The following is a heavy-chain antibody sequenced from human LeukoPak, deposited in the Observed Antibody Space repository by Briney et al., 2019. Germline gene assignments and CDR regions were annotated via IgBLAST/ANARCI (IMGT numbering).Heavy chain of an antibody. Sequence: SETLSLTCTVSGGSNSSSSYYWGWIRQPPGKGLEWIGSIYYSGSTYYNPSLKSRVTISVDTSKNQFSLKLSSVTAADTAVYYCARQWGHYDFWSGYQYYFDYWGQGTLVTVSS. CDR3: ARQWGHYDFWSGYQYYFDY. V-gene: IGHV4-39*01. CDR1: GGSNSSSSYY. D-gene: IGHD3-3*01. CDR2: IYYSGST. J-gene: IGHJ4*02.